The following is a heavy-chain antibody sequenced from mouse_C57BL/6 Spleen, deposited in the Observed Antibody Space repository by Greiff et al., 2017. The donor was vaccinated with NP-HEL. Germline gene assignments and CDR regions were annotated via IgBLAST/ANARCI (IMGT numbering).Heavy chain of an antibody. Sequence: QVQLQQPGAELVMPGASVKLSCKASGYTFTSYWMHWVKQRPGRGLAWIGEIDPSDSYTNYNQQFKGKSTLTVDKSSSTAYMQLSSLTSEDSAVYYCARWYYGSSYWYFDVWGTGTTVTVSS. CDR1: GYTFTSYW. D-gene: IGHD1-1*01. CDR2: IDPSDSYT. CDR3: ARWYYGSSYWYFDV. J-gene: IGHJ1*03. V-gene: IGHV1-69*01.